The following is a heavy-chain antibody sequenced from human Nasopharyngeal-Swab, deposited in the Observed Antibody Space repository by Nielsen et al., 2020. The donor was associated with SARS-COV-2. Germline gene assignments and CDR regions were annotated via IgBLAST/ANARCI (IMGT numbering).Heavy chain of an antibody. Sequence: SVKVSCKASGGTFSSYAISWVRQAPGQGLEWMGGIIPIFGTANYAQKFQGRVTITADESTSTAYMELSSLRSEDMAVYYCARDPALFSQLARGMDVWGQGTTVTVSS. CDR1: GGTFSSYA. J-gene: IGHJ6*02. V-gene: IGHV1-69*13. CDR3: ARDPALFSQLARGMDV. D-gene: IGHD6-6*01. CDR2: IIPIFGTA.